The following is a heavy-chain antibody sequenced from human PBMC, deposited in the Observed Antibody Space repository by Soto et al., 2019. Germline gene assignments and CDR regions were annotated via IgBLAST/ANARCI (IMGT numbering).Heavy chain of an antibody. V-gene: IGHV3-30*04. D-gene: IGHD2-15*01. CDR2: IAYDGRRK. CDR3: VRDRGIQTPLYFCDS. CDR1: GFSFSDNA. Sequence: QIQLVESGGGVVQPGRALRLSCAASGFSFSDNAMYWVRQSPGKGLEWLAVIAYDGRRKLYADYVKGRFTISRDNSKNTLYLEMNSLRTDDTALYYCVRDRGIQTPLYFCDSWGQGTPVTVSS. J-gene: IGHJ4*02.